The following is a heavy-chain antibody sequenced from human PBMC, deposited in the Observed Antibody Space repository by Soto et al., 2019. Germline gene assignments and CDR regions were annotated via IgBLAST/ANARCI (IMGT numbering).Heavy chain of an antibody. V-gene: IGHV1-8*01. CDR2: MNPNSGNT. Sequence: ASVKVSCKGSGYTFTSYHINWVRQATGQGLEWMGWMNPNSGNTGYAQTLQGRVTMTWDTSISTAYMELSSLRFEDTAMYYCARGHISSTKNWLDHWGQGTLVTVSS. CDR3: ARGHISSTKNWLDH. D-gene: IGHD6-6*01. J-gene: IGHJ5*02. CDR1: GYTFTSYH.